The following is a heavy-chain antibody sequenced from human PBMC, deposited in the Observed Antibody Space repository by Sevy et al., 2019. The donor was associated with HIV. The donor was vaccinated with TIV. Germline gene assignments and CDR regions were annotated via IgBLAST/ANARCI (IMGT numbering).Heavy chain of an antibody. V-gene: IGHV3-30*04. CDR2: ISYDGSNK. CDR3: ASHPAPYYFDY. Sequence: LSLTCAASGFTFSSYAMHWVRQAPGKGLEWVAVISYDGSNKYYADSVKGRFTISRDNSKNTLYLQMNSLRAEDTAVYYCASHPAPYYFDYWGQGTLVTVSS. CDR1: GFTFSSYA. J-gene: IGHJ4*02.